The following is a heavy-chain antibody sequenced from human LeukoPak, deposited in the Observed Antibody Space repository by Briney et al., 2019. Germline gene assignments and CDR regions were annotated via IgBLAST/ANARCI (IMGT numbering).Heavy chain of an antibody. V-gene: IGHV1-18*01. J-gene: IGHJ4*02. CDR3: ARVTGSSISSRSLLY. CDR1: GYTFTNYG. CDR2: INPYNGNT. D-gene: IGHD6-13*01. Sequence: ASVKVSCKASGYTFTNYGINWVRQAPGQGLEWMGQINPYNGNTIYAQRLQGRVTLTTDTSTSTSYMELRSLTSADTAIYYRARVTGSSISSRSLLYWGQGTLVTVSS.